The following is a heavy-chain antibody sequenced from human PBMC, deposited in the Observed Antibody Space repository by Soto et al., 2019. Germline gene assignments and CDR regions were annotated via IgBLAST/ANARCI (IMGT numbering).Heavy chain of an antibody. Sequence: SETLSLTCTVSGGSISSYYWSWIRQPPGKGLEWIGYIYCSGSTNYNPSLKSRVTISVDTSKNQFSLKLSSVTAADTAVYYCVRMRKARIYYFDYWGQGTLVTVSS. J-gene: IGHJ4*02. D-gene: IGHD2-15*01. CDR2: IYCSGST. CDR1: GGSISSYY. CDR3: VRMRKARIYYFDY. V-gene: IGHV4-59*01.